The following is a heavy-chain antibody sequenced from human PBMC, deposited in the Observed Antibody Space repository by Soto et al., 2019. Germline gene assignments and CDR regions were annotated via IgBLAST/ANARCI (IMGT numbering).Heavy chain of an antibody. V-gene: IGHV2-5*02. D-gene: IGHD1-26*01. CDR3: AHAYGGRSLY. Sequence: QITLKESGPTLVKPTQTLTLTCTFLGFSLTTDRVGVGWIRQPPGEALEWLAVIYWDDSKTHRPSLECRLTITKDTSKNQVALTLTNMDSLDTATYYCAHAYGGRSLYWGQGTLVTVSS. CDR2: IYWDDSK. J-gene: IGHJ4*02. CDR1: GFSLTTDRVG.